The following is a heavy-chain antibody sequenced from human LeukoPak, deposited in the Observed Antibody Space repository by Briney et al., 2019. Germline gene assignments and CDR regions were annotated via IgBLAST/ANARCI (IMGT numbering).Heavy chain of an antibody. CDR2: INTDGTST. Sequence: GGSLRLSCAASGFTFSGYWMHWVRQGPGKGLVWVSRINTDGTSTTYADSVKGRFTISRDNAKNTLYLQMNSLRAEDTAVYYCARGRFNYDSSGYSSFYHWGQGTLVTVSS. CDR3: ARGRFNYDSSGYSSFYH. D-gene: IGHD3-22*01. J-gene: IGHJ4*02. V-gene: IGHV3-74*01. CDR1: GFTFSGYW.